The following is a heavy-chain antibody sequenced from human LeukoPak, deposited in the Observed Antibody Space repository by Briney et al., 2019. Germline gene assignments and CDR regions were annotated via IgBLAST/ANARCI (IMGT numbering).Heavy chain of an antibody. D-gene: IGHD1-26*01. V-gene: IGHV3-23*01. J-gene: IGHJ4*02. Sequence: GGSLRLSCAASGFTFSSQWMHWVRQAPGKGLEWVSVITDSGGTTFYADSVKGRFTISRDNSKNTLYLQMNSLSAEDSAIYYCAKLWRGSYPRYFDYWGQGALVTVSS. CDR3: AKLWRGSYPRYFDY. CDR2: ITDSGGTT. CDR1: GFTFSSQW.